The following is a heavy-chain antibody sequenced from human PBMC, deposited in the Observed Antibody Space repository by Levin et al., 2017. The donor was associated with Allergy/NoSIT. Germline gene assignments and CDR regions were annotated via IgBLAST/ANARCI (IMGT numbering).Heavy chain of an antibody. CDR2: ISGSGGST. CDR1: GFTFSSYA. V-gene: IGHV3-23*01. CDR3: ARVRDPETNRIAVAATPLDI. Sequence: PGGSLRLSCAASGFTFSSYAMSWVRQAPGKGLEWVSAISGSGGSTYYADSVKGRFTISRDNSKNTLYLQMNSLRAEDTAVYYCARVRDPETNRIAVAATPLDIWGQGTMVTVSS. D-gene: IGHD6-19*01. J-gene: IGHJ3*02.